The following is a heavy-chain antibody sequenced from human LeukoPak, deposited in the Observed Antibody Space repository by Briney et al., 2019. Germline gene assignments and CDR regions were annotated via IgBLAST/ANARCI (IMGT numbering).Heavy chain of an antibody. D-gene: IGHD3-22*01. J-gene: IGHJ6*02. CDR1: GGTFSSYA. CDR2: IIPIFGTA. Sequence: ASVKVSCKASGGTFSSYAISWVRQAPGQGLEWMGGIIPIFGTANYAQKFQGRVTITADESTSTAYMELSSLRSEDTAVYYCARVWYYDGSGYEAYYYYGMDVWGQGTTVTVSS. V-gene: IGHV1-69*13. CDR3: ARVWYYDGSGYEAYYYYGMDV.